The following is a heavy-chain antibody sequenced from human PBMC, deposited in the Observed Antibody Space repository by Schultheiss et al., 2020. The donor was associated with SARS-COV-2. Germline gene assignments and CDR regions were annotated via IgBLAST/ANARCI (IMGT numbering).Heavy chain of an antibody. D-gene: IGHD3-3*01. CDR3: ARAHYDFWSGYYKRLDYFDY. Sequence: GGSLRLSCAASGFTFSSYEMNWVRQAPGKGLEWVSYISSSGSTIYYADSVKGRFTISRDNAKNSLYLQMNSLRAEDTAVYYCARAHYDFWSGYYKRLDYFDYWGQGTLVTVSS. CDR2: ISSSGSTI. J-gene: IGHJ4*02. CDR1: GFTFSSYE. V-gene: IGHV3-48*03.